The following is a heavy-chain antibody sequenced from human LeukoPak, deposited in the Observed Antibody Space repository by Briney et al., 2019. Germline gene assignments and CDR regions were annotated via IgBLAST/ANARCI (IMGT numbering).Heavy chain of an antibody. CDR1: GGSISSSNYY. CDR3: ARDLLAAFDP. J-gene: IGHJ5*02. D-gene: IGHD6-13*01. CDR2: IYYGGST. Sequence: SETLCLTCTVSGGSISSSNYYWGWIRQPPGKGLEWIGTIYYGGSTYYNPSLKSRVTMSVDTSKNHFSLKLSSVTAADTAVYYCARDLLAAFDPWGQGTLVSVSS. V-gene: IGHV4-39*07.